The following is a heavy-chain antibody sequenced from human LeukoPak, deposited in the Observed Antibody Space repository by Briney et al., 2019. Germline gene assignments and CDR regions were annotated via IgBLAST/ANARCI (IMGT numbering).Heavy chain of an antibody. CDR2: ISTSSSYI. CDR1: GFTFSSYT. D-gene: IGHD1-1*01. Sequence: GGSVRLSCAASGFTFSSYTMNWVRQGPGKGLEWVSSISTSSSYIHYADSVKGRFTISRDNAKNSLYLQMNSLRAEDTAVYYCARDKTGYFDYWGQGTLVTVSS. CDR3: ARDKTGYFDY. V-gene: IGHV3-21*01. J-gene: IGHJ4*02.